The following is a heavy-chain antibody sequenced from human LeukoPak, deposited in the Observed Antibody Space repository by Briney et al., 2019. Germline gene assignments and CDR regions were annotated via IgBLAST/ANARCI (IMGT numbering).Heavy chain of an antibody. J-gene: IGHJ6*03. CDR2: ISSSSTTI. V-gene: IGHV3-48*02. CDR1: GFTFSSYS. CDR3: ARDAQHLVDLYYYYYYMDV. D-gene: IGHD6-13*01. Sequence: GGSLRLSCAASGFTFSSYSMNWVRQAPGKGLEWVSYISSSSTTIYYADSVKGRFTISRDNAKNSLYLQINSLRDEDTAVYYCARDAQHLVDLYYYYYYMDVWGKGPRSPSP.